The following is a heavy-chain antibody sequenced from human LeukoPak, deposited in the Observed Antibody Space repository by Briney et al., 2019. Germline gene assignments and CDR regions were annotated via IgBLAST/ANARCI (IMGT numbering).Heavy chain of an antibody. CDR2: ISGSGGST. D-gene: IGHD4-11*01. CDR3: AKDGSDYNNYDY. Sequence: GGSLRLSCAASGFTFSSYAMSWVRQAPGKGLEWVSTISGSGGSTYYADSVKGRFTISRDNSKNTLYLQMNSLSAEDTAVYYCAKDGSDYNNYDYWGQGTPVTVSS. CDR1: GFTFSSYA. J-gene: IGHJ4*02. V-gene: IGHV3-23*01.